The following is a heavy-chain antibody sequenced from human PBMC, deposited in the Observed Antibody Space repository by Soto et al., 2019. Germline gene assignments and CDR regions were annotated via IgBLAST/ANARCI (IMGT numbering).Heavy chain of an antibody. J-gene: IGHJ6*02. V-gene: IGHV1-18*01. CDR1: GYTFTSYG. CDR2: ISAYNGNT. D-gene: IGHD6-13*01. CDR3: ARDLGIAAAGLDYYGMDV. Sequence: ASVKVSCKASGYTFTSYGISWVRQAPGQGLEWMGWISAYNGNTNYAQKLQGRVTMTTDTSTSIAYMELRSLRSDDTAVYYCARDLGIAAAGLDYYGMDVWGQGTTVTVS.